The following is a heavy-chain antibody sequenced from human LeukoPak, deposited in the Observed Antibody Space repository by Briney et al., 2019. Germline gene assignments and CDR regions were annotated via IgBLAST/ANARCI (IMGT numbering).Heavy chain of an antibody. Sequence: GGSLRLSCAASGFTFSNYMMHWVRQAPGKGLEWVSAISGSGGSTYYADSVKGRFTISRDNSKNTLYLQMNSLRAEDTAVYYCAKDPGRYYDSSGYDGLYFDYWGQGTLVTVSS. V-gene: IGHV3-23*01. CDR2: ISGSGGST. J-gene: IGHJ4*02. CDR1: GFTFSNYM. CDR3: AKDPGRYYDSSGYDGLYFDY. D-gene: IGHD3-22*01.